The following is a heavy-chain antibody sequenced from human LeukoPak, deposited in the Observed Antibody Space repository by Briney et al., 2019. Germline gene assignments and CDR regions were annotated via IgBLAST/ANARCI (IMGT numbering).Heavy chain of an antibody. Sequence: ASVKVSCKAAGYIFTSSGFSWVRQAPGNGLEWMGWISVYNGNTNYAQKVQDRVTMTTDTSTSTAYMELRSLTSDDTAVYYCASLAVTGYFDYWGQGTLVTVFS. V-gene: IGHV1-18*01. D-gene: IGHD4-23*01. J-gene: IGHJ4*02. CDR3: ASLAVTGYFDY. CDR1: GYIFTSSG. CDR2: ISVYNGNT.